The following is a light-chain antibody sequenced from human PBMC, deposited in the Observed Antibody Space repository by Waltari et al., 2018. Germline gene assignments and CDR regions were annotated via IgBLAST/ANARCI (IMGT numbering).Light chain of an antibody. V-gene: IGKV3-20*01. J-gene: IGKJ4*01. CDR1: QSVTSIS. Sequence: EIVLTQSPGTLSLSPGERATLSCRASQSVTSISLTWYQQELGQAPRLLIYGTSSRATVIPDRFSGSGSGTDFTLTISRLEPEDLEVYYCQQYDGDVVTFGGGTKVEI. CDR3: QQYDGDVVT. CDR2: GTS.